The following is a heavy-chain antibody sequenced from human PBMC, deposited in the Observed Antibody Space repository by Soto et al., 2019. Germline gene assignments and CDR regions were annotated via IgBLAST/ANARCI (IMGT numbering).Heavy chain of an antibody. CDR1: GFTFSSYG. D-gene: IGHD3-3*01. CDR2: ISYDGRNK. J-gene: IGHJ4*02. CDR3: AKDTEESITICGVPRLGYFDY. Sequence: QVQLVESGGGGVQPGGSLRLSCAASGFTFSSYGMQWVRQAPGKGLEWVAVISYDGRNKYYADSVKGRFTISRDNSKNTLYLQMNSLRAEDNAVYYCAKDTEESITICGVPRLGYFDYWGQGTLVTVSS. V-gene: IGHV3-30*18.